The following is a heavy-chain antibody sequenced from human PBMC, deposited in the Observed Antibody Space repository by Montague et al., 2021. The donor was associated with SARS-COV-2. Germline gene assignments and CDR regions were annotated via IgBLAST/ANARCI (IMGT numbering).Heavy chain of an antibody. V-gene: IGHV4-34*01. Sequence: SETLSLTCAVYGGSFSGYNWGWVRQSPGKGLEWIGQINHSGSTNYNPSLKSRVTISMDPSRNQFYLDVNSVTAADTAVYYCARLQGGRRLMDYWGRGTLVTVPS. CDR1: GGSFSGYN. J-gene: IGHJ4*02. CDR2: INHSGST. CDR3: ARLQGGRRLMDY. D-gene: IGHD5-12*01.